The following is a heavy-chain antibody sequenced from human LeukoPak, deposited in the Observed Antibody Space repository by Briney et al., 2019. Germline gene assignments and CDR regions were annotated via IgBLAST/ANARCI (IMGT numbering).Heavy chain of an antibody. D-gene: IGHD4-17*01. V-gene: IGHV3-23*01. CDR2: ISGSGGGT. Sequence: ASVKVSCKASGGTFSSYAMSWVRQAPGKGLEWVSAISGSGGGTYYADSVKGRFTISRDNSKNTLYLQMNSLRAEDTAVYYCARDDYGGIDYWGQGTLVTVSS. CDR1: GGTFSSYA. CDR3: ARDDYGGIDY. J-gene: IGHJ4*02.